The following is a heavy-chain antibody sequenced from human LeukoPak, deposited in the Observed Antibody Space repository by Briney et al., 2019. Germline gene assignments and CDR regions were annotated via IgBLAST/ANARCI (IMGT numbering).Heavy chain of an antibody. CDR2: ISAGNGNT. V-gene: IGHV1-3*01. CDR1: GYTFTSYA. CDR3: ARRHSYGSGFDY. Sequence: GASVKVSCKASGYTFTSYAMHWVRQAPGQRLEWMGWISAGNGNTKYSQKFQGRVTITRDTSASTAYMELSSLRSEDTAVYYCARRHSYGSGFDYWGQGTLVTVSS. D-gene: IGHD5-18*01. J-gene: IGHJ4*02.